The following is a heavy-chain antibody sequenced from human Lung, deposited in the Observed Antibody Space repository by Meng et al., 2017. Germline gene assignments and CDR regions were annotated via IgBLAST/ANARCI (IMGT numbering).Heavy chain of an antibody. CDR2: IYYSGST. Sequence: GSLRLSCTVSGGSINYQYWSWIRQPPGKGLEWIGYIYYSGSTNYNPSLKSRVTISIDTSKNQFSLKLRSVTAADTAMYYCANYGSGGLDYWGQGT. CDR3: ANYGSGGLDY. CDR1: GGSINYQY. V-gene: IGHV4-59*11. J-gene: IGHJ4*02. D-gene: IGHD3-10*01.